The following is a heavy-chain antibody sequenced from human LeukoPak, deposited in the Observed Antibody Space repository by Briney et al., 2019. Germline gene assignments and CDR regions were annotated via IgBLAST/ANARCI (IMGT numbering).Heavy chain of an antibody. J-gene: IGHJ4*02. V-gene: IGHV3-21*01. CDR2: ISGGSSYI. Sequence: GGSLRLSCAASGFTFNTYSINWVRQAPGKGLEWVSSISGGSSYIYYADSVKGRFTVSRDNAKNSLYLQMSSLRAEDTAVYYCAREFGVAVPAATWHYFDYWGQGTLVTVSS. CDR3: AREFGVAVPAATWHYFDY. D-gene: IGHD2-2*01. CDR1: GFTFNTYS.